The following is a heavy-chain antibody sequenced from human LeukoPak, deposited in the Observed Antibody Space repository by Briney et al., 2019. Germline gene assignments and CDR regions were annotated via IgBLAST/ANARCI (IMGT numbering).Heavy chain of an antibody. J-gene: IGHJ4*02. CDR3: ARGPHIVVVTAIRDPYFDY. Sequence: KSGGSLRLSCAASGFTFSSYSMNWVRQAPGKGLEWIGEINHSGSTNYNPSLKSRVTISVDTSKNQFSLKLSSVTAADTAVYYRARGPHIVVVTAIRDPYFDYWGQGTLVTVSS. V-gene: IGHV4-34*01. CDR1: GFTFSSYS. D-gene: IGHD2-21*02. CDR2: INHSGST.